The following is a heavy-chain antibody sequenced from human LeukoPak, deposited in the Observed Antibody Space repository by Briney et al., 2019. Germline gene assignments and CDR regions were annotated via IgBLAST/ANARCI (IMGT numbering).Heavy chain of an antibody. CDR3: AKLKSYYGLGTYYGFDY. D-gene: IGHD3-10*01. V-gene: IGHV3-30*02. J-gene: IGHJ4*02. CDR2: IRHDGSNK. Sequence: PGGSLRLSCAASGFTFSSFGMHWVRQAPGKGLEWVTFIRHDGSNKYYADSVKGRFTISRDNSKKMLYLQMNSLRAEDTAVYYCAKLKSYYGLGTYYGFDYWGQGTLVTVSS. CDR1: GFTFSSFG.